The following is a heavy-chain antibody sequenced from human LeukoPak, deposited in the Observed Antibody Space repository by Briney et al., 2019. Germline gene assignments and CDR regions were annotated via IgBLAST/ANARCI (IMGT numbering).Heavy chain of an antibody. CDR3: VRSGGYRSTITCHVDYFDL. D-gene: IGHD2-2*01. CDR1: GGSISSSSYY. V-gene: IGHV4-39*07. CDR2: IYYSGST. Sequence: PSETLSLTCTVSGGSISSSSYYWGWIRQPPGKGLEWIGSIYYSGSTYYNPSLKSRVTISVDTSKNQFSLKLSSVTAADTAVYYCVRSGGYRSTITCHVDYFDLWGRGTLVTVSS. J-gene: IGHJ2*01.